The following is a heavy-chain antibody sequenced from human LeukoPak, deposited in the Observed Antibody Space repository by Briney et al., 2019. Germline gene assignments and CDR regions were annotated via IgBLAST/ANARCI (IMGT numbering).Heavy chain of an antibody. CDR2: IRYDGSNK. V-gene: IGHV3-30*02. CDR1: GFTFSSYG. Sequence: GGSLRLSCAASGFTFSSYGMHWVRQAPGKGLEWVAFIRYDGSNKYYADSVKGRFTISGDNSKNTLYLQMNSLRAEDTAVYYCARDPATIFGVRGWGQGTLVTVSS. D-gene: IGHD3-3*01. CDR3: ARDPATIFGVRG. J-gene: IGHJ4*02.